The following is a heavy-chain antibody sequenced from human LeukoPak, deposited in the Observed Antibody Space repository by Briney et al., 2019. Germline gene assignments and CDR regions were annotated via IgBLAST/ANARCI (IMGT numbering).Heavy chain of an antibody. CDR3: ATPYYDFWSGYSQGHDAFDI. CDR2: ISAYNGNT. V-gene: IGHV1-18*01. J-gene: IGHJ3*02. D-gene: IGHD3-3*01. Sequence: ASVTVSCKASGYTFTSYGISWVRQAPGQGLEWMGWISAYNGNTNYAQKLQGRVTMTTDTSTSTAYMELRSLRSDDTAVYYCATPYYDFWSGYSQGHDAFDIWGQGTMVTVSS. CDR1: GYTFTSYG.